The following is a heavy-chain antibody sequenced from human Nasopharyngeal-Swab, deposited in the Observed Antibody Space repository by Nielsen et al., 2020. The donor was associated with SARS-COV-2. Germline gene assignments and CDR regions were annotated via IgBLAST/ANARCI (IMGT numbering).Heavy chain of an antibody. CDR1: GFTLSSYG. CDR2: IWYDGSNK. D-gene: IGHD6-13*01. CDR3: AREGVWQQLVEGGFGY. J-gene: IGHJ4*02. Sequence: SCAAPGFTLSSYGMHRVRQAPGKGLGWVAVIWYDGSNKYYADSVKGRFTLSRDNSKNTLYLQMNSLRAEDTAVYYCAREGVWQQLVEGGFGYWGQGTLVTVSS. V-gene: IGHV3-33*01.